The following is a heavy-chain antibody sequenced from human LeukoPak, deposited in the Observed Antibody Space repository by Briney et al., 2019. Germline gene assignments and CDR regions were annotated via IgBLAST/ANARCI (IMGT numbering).Heavy chain of an antibody. CDR3: ARDLRYCSSTSCYDYYGMDV. Sequence: GGSLRLSCAASGFTFSSYEMNWVGQAPGKGLEWVSYISSSGSTIYYADSVKGRFTISRDNAKNSLYLQMNSLRAEDTAVYYCARDLRYCSSTSCYDYYGMDVWGQGTTVTVSS. CDR2: ISSSGSTI. J-gene: IGHJ6*02. CDR1: GFTFSSYE. D-gene: IGHD2-2*01. V-gene: IGHV3-48*03.